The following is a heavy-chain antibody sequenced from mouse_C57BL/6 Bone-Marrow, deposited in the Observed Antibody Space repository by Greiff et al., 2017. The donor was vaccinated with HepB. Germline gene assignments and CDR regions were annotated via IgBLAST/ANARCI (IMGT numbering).Heavy chain of an antibody. D-gene: IGHD4-1*01. Sequence: VQLKQSGGGLVQPGESLKLSCESNEYEFPSHDMSWVRKTPEKRLELVAAINSDGGSTYYPDTMERRFIISRDNTKKTLYLQMSSLRSEDTALYYCARRLTGTYAMDYWGQGTSVTVSS. CDR1: EYEFPSHD. CDR3: ARRLTGTYAMDY. V-gene: IGHV5-2*01. CDR2: INSDGGST. J-gene: IGHJ4*01.